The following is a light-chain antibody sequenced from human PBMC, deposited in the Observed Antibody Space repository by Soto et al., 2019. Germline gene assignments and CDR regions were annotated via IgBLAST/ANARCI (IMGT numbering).Light chain of an antibody. J-gene: IGKJ1*01. CDR2: DAS. V-gene: IGKV1-5*01. Sequence: DIQMTQSPSTLSASVGDRVTITCRASQGISSYLAWYQQKPGKXPXXLIYDASNLESGVPSRFSGSGSGTEFTLTISSLQPEDFGIYYCQQYENYWTFGQGTKVDIK. CDR1: QGISSY. CDR3: QQYENYWT.